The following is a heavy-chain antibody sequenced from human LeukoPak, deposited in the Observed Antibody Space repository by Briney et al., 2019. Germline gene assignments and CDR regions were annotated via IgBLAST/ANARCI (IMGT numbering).Heavy chain of an antibody. D-gene: IGHD2-2*01. Sequence: SISATRGSTYSGDSGKGGFTISRENSKNTVYMQMNSLRAEDTAVYYCAKAHFVVVPAAARDWGQGTLVTVSS. V-gene: IGHV3-23*01. CDR3: AKAHFVVVPAAARD. J-gene: IGHJ4*02. CDR2: ISATRGST.